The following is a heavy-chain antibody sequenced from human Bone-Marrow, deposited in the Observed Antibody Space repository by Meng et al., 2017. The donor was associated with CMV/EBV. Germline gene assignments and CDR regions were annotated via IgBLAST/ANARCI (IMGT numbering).Heavy chain of an antibody. J-gene: IGHJ4*02. Sequence: QVQLVQARAEEKKPGASVEVPHKASEYTFTSYAMHWVRQAPGQRLEWMGWINAGNGNTKYSQKFQGRVTITRDTSASTAYTELSSLRSEDTAVYYCARVQYYDFWSGSSPPDYWGQGTLVTVSS. D-gene: IGHD3-3*01. V-gene: IGHV1-3*05. CDR2: INAGNGNT. CDR3: ARVQYYDFWSGSSPPDY. CDR1: EYTFTSYA.